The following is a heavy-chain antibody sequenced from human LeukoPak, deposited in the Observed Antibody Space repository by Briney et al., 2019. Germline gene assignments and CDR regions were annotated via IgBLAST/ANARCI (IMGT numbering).Heavy chain of an antibody. Sequence: GGSLRLSCAASGFTFSNYWMNWVRQAPGKGLEWVAVIWYDGSNKYYADSVKGRFTISRDNSKNTLYLQMNSLRAEDTAVYYCARGGYYYDSSGFSGFDYWGQGTLVTVSS. J-gene: IGHJ4*02. D-gene: IGHD3-22*01. CDR3: ARGGYYYDSSGFSGFDY. CDR1: GFTFSNYW. V-gene: IGHV3-33*08. CDR2: IWYDGSNK.